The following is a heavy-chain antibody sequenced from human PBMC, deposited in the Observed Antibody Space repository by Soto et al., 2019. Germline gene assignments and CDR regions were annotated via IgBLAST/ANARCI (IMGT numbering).Heavy chain of an antibody. D-gene: IGHD5-12*01. CDR1: GDTFTIFA. V-gene: IGHV1-69*12. J-gene: IGHJ4*02. CDR3: ARDLGSGYDPGDY. Sequence: QVQLVQSGAEVKKPGSSVKVSCKASGDTFTIFAISWVRQAPGQGLEWMGGIIPTIGTTNYAQRFQGRITITGDASTGTAYMGLSSLKSEDTAVYYCARDLGSGYDPGDYWGQGTLVTVSS. CDR2: IIPTIGTT.